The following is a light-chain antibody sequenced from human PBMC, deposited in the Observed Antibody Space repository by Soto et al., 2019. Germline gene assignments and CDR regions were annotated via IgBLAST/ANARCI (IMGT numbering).Light chain of an antibody. CDR3: QQYNKWPPNT. Sequence: EIVMTQSPATLSVSPGERATLSCRASQSVSSNLAWYQQKPGQAPRLLIYGASTRATGIPARFSCSGSGTEFTLTISSLQSEDFAVYYCQQYNKWPPNTFGQGTKLEIK. J-gene: IGKJ2*01. CDR2: GAS. CDR1: QSVSSN. V-gene: IGKV3-15*01.